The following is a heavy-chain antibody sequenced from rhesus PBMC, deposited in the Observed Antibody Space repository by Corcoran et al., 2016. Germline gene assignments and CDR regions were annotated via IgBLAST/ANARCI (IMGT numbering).Heavy chain of an antibody. D-gene: IGHD6-25*01. Sequence: EVQLVQSGAEVKKPGATVTISCKASGYTFTYPYLNSVRQAPGKGVEWMGGVDTEEGEGDYTQKSKDRVTSTADISTDTAYMELSSLRAEDTAVYYCARALYSGSWTLFDYWGQGVLVTVSS. CDR2: VDTEEGEG. CDR3: ARALYSGSWTLFDY. CDR1: GYTFTYPY. V-gene: IGHV1-111*02. J-gene: IGHJ4*01.